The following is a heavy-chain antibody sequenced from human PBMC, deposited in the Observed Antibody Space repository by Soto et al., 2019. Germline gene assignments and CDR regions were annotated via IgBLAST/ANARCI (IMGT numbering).Heavy chain of an antibody. CDR3: AKDAGGSAYFAS. CDR2: ISYDGINE. CDR1: GFTFSSYG. Sequence: QVQLVESGGGVVQPGRSLRLSCAGSGFTFSSYGMHWVRQAPGKGLEWVAVISYDGINEYYADSVKGRFTISRDNANNGLYLQMNTLRSDDTAVYYCAKDAGGSAYFASRCQGSLVTVSS. D-gene: IGHD1-26*01. J-gene: IGHJ4*02. V-gene: IGHV3-30*18.